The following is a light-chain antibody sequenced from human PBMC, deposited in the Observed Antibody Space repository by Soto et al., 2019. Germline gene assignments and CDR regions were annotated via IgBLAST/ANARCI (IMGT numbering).Light chain of an antibody. V-gene: IGKV3-20*01. CDR2: AAS. J-gene: IGKJ1*01. Sequence: VMTQSAVPLSVSPGDSATLSCRASQSVNSNLAWYQQKPGQAPRILIYAASTGATGIPDRFSGSASGTDFTLTISRLEPEDFAVYYCQQYGSSPTFGQGTKVDI. CDR1: QSVNSN. CDR3: QQYGSSPT.